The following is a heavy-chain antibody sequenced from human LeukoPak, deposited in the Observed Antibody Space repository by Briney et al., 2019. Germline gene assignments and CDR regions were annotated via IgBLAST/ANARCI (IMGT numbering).Heavy chain of an antibody. CDR2: INSDGSVT. V-gene: IGHV3-74*01. CDR1: GFIFTNYW. J-gene: IGHJ4*02. CDR3: ARDRGALDY. Sequence: PGGSLRLSCAASGFIFTNYWMHWVRQAPGEGLVWVSRINSDGSVTRYADSVKGRFTISRDNAKNTVFLQMNSLRTEDTAVYYCARDRGALDYWGQGTLVTVSS. D-gene: IGHD1-26*01.